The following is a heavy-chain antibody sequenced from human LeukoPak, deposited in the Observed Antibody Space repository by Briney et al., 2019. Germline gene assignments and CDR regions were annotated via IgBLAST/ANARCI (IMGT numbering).Heavy chain of an antibody. CDR1: GFTFSSYW. J-gene: IGHJ6*02. D-gene: IGHD5-12*01. Sequence: GGSLRLSCAASGFTFSSYWMSWVRQAPGKGLEWVANIKQDGSEKYYVDSVKGRFTISRDNAKNSLYLQMNSLRAEDTALYYCAKVSGYDYSWYYYYGMDVWGQGTTVTVSS. CDR3: AKVSGYDYSWYYYYGMDV. CDR2: IKQDGSEK. V-gene: IGHV3-7*03.